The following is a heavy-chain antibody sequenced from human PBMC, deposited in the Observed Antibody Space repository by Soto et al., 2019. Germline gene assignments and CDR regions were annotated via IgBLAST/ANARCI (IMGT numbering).Heavy chain of an antibody. D-gene: IGHD3-3*01. CDR2: ISYDGSNK. CDR1: GFTFSSYG. V-gene: IGHV3-30*18. CDR3: AKGGRLEWLNYYNGMDV. J-gene: IGHJ6*02. Sequence: GGSLRLSCAASGFTFSSYGMHWVRQAPGKGLEWVAVISYDGSNKYYADSVKGRFTISRDNSKNTLYLQMNSLRGEDTAVYYCAKGGRLEWLNYYNGMDVWGQGTTVTVSS.